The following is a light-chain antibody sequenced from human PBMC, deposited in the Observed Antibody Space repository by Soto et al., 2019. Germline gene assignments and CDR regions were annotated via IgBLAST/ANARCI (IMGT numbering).Light chain of an antibody. CDR1: ITDFFSYNR. Sequence: QSLLTQPPSVSRSPGESVTISCTGTITDFFSYNRVSWYQQPPGTADKLIIYEASNRPSGVPDLFSGSKSGKKASMTISGLQAADEADYYCTLYTRENTYVFRTATKSPS. CDR3: TLYTRENTYV. CDR2: EAS. V-gene: IGLV2-18*01. J-gene: IGLJ1*01.